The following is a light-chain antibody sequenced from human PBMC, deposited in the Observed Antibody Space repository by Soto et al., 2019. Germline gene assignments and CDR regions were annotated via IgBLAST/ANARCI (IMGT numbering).Light chain of an antibody. Sequence: DLQMTQSPSSLSASVGDRVTITCRASHNIINYLNWYQQKPGKAPQLLIYVASMLESGVPSRFSGSGSGTDFTLTISSLRAEDFATYYCQQSYNAPITFGQGTRLDI. J-gene: IGKJ5*01. CDR3: QQSYNAPIT. CDR1: HNIINY. V-gene: IGKV1-39*01. CDR2: VAS.